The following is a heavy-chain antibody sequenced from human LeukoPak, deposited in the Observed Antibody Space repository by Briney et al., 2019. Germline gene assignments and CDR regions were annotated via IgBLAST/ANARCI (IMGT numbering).Heavy chain of an antibody. D-gene: IGHD5-18*01. V-gene: IGHV4-34*01. CDR1: GGSLSGYY. CDR3: ARHGAVDTAMVTSSYYYGMDV. Sequence: SETLSLTCAVYGGSLSGYYWSWIRQPPGKGLEWIGEINHSGSTNYNPSLKSRVTISVDTSKNQFSLKLNSVTAADTAVYYCARHGAVDTAMVTSSYYYGMDVWGQGTTVTVSS. CDR2: INHSGST. J-gene: IGHJ6*02.